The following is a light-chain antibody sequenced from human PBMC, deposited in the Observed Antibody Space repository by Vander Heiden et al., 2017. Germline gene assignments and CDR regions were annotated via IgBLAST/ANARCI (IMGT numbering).Light chain of an antibody. J-gene: IGKJ2*01. CDR3: HHYGASPYT. CDR2: GVS. V-gene: IGKV3-20*01. CDR1: QSVSDNQ. Sequence: EMLLTHSPGTLSLSPGERATLPCRASQSVSDNQLAWYQQKPGQAPRLLMYGVSNRATGIPDRFSGSGSGTDFTLIISRLEPEDFAVYFCHHYGASPYTFGQGTKLEIK.